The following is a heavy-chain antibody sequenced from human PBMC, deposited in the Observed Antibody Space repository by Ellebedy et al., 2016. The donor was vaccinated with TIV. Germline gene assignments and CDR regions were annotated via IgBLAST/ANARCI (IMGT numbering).Heavy chain of an antibody. CDR1: GGSISSYY. CDR2: IYYSGST. J-gene: IGHJ4*02. V-gene: IGHV4-59*01. D-gene: IGHD6-19*01. Sequence: MPSETLSLTCTVSGGSISSYYWSWIRQPPGKGLEWIGYIYYSGSTNYNPSLKSRVTVSVDTSKNQFSLKLSSVTAADTAVYYCARDLGYSSGWFDYWGQGTLVTVSS. CDR3: ARDLGYSSGWFDY.